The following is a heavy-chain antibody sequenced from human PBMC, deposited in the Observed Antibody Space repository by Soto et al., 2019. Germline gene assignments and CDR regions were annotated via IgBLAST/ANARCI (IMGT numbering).Heavy chain of an antibody. D-gene: IGHD5-18*01. CDR1: GFSVSSHY. J-gene: IGHJ6*02. V-gene: IGHV3-53*01. CDR3: ARDSTWIPYYHYGMDV. Sequence: EVQLVESGGGWIQPGGSLRLSCAASGFSVSSHYMSWVRQAPGKGLEWVSVIYSGGNTHYADSVKGRFTISRDNSKNTLYLQMNSLRAEDTAVYYCARDSTWIPYYHYGMDVWGQGTTVTVSS. CDR2: IYSGGNT.